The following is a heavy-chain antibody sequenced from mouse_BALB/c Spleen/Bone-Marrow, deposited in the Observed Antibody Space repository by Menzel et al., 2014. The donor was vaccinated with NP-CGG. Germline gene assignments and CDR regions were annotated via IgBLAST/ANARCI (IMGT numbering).Heavy chain of an antibody. CDR1: GFTFSNYW. CDR3: TRRGYGNDY. D-gene: IGHD2-10*02. Sequence: EVQGVESGGGLVQPGGSMKLSCVASGFTFSNYWMNWVRPSPEKELEWVAEIRLKSNNYATHYAESVKGRFTISRDDSKSSVYLQMNNLRAEDTGIYYCTRRGYGNDYWGQGTTLTVSS. V-gene: IGHV6-6*02. CDR2: IRLKSNNYAT. J-gene: IGHJ2*01.